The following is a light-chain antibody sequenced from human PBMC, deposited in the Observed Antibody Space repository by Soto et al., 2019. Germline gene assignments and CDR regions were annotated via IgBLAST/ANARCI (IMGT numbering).Light chain of an antibody. J-gene: IGKJ1*01. V-gene: IGKV3-20*01. CDR1: QSVTSNY. CDR3: QQYGISPRT. Sequence: EIVLTQSPCTLSLSPGERATLSCRASQSVTSNYLAWYQQKPGQAPRLLIYGVSSRATGIPDRFSGSGSGTDFTLTISRLEPEDFAVYYCQQYGISPRTFGQGTKVDI. CDR2: GVS.